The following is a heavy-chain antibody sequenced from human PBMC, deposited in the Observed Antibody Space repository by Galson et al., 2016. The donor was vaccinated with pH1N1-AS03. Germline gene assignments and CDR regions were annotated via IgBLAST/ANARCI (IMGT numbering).Heavy chain of an antibody. D-gene: IGHD6-13*01. J-gene: IGHJ4*01. CDR2: IHPRDSDT. CDR1: GYSFSDYW. V-gene: IGHV5-51*01. Sequence: QSGAEVKKPGESVKISCKGSGYSFSDYWIAWVRQMPGKGLEWMGIIHPRDSDTRYSPSFQGRASISADKSISTAYLQWSSLKASDTATYYCARHLSSPFSSSSGYWCHGTLVTVSS. CDR3: ARHLSSPFSSSSGY.